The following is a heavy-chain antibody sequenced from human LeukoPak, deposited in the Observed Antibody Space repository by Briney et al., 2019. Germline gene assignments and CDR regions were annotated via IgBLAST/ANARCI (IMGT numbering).Heavy chain of an antibody. Sequence: ASVKVSCKASGGTFSSYAISWVRQAPGQGLEWMGRIIPILGIANYAQKFQGRVTITADKSTSTAYMELSSLRSEDTAVYCCARGPIAVAGMKNWFDPWGQGTLVTVSS. CDR2: IIPILGIA. V-gene: IGHV1-69*04. D-gene: IGHD6-19*01. CDR3: ARGPIAVAGMKNWFDP. CDR1: GGTFSSYA. J-gene: IGHJ5*02.